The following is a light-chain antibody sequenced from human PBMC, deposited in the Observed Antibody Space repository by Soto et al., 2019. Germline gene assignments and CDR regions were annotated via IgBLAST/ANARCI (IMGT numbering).Light chain of an antibody. J-gene: IGKJ1*01. Sequence: EIVLTQSPGTLSLSPGERATLSCRASQSVSSNYLAWYQQKPGQAPRLLIYTTSSRATGSPDRFGGSGSGTDFTLTISRLEPEDFAVYYCQQYGSSPWTFGQGTKVEIK. CDR3: QQYGSSPWT. CDR2: TTS. V-gene: IGKV3-20*01. CDR1: QSVSSNY.